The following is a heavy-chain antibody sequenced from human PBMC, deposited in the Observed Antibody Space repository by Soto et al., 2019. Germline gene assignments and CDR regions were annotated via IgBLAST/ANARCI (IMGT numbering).Heavy chain of an antibody. CDR2: IWYDGSNK. D-gene: IGHD5-18*01. CDR1: GFTFSSCG. CDR3: ARGRGDTAMRGFRWGTDY. Sequence: QVQLVESGGGVVQPGRSLRLSCAASGFTFSSCGMHWVRQAPGKGLEWVAVIWYDGSNKYYADSVKGRFTITRDNSKNTLYLQMNSLRAEDTAVYYCARGRGDTAMRGFRWGTDYWGQGTLVTVSS. J-gene: IGHJ4*02. V-gene: IGHV3-33*01.